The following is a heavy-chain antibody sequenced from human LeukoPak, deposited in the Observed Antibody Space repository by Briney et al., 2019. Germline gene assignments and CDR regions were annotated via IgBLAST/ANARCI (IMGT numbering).Heavy chain of an antibody. D-gene: IGHD3-10*01. V-gene: IGHV3-30*03. Sequence: GRSLRLSCAASGFTFSSYGMHWVRQAPGKGLEWVAVISYDGSNKYYADSVKGRFTISRDNAKNSLYLQMNSLRAEDTALYYCASARVTINSNAFDIWGQGTMVTVSS. CDR3: ASARVTINSNAFDI. J-gene: IGHJ3*02. CDR1: GFTFSSYG. CDR2: ISYDGSNK.